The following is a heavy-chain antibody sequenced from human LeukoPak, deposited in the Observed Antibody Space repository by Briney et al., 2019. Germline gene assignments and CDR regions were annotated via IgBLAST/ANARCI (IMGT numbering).Heavy chain of an antibody. CDR1: GFTFSSHT. CDR3: ARDMKYDNGDSDDYFDY. J-gene: IGHJ4*02. Sequence: GGSLRLSCAVSGFTFSSHTMNWVRQAPGKGLEWVSSISSGSSYIYYADSVKGRFTISRDNAKSSLYLQMNSLRAEDTAVYYCARDMKYDNGDSDDYFDYWGQGTLVTVSS. D-gene: IGHD4-17*01. V-gene: IGHV3-21*01. CDR2: ISSGSSYI.